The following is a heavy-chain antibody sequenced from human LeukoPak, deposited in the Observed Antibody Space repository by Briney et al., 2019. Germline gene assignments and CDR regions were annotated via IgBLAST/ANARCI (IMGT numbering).Heavy chain of an antibody. V-gene: IGHV1-3*03. CDR2: INTGNGNT. D-gene: IGHD3-3*01. CDR1: GYTFTSYA. J-gene: IGHJ6*02. CDR3: ARKFGQLRFLEWLTPHYYGMDV. Sequence: ASVKVSCKASGYTFTSYAIHWVRQAPGQRLEWMGWINTGNGNTKYSQGLQGRVTMTRNTSISTAYMELSSLRSEDTAVYYCARKFGQLRFLEWLTPHYYGMDVWGQGTTVTVSS.